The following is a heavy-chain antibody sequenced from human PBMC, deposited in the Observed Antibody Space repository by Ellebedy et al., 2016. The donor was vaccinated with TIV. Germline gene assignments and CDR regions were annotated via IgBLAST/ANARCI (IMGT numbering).Heavy chain of an antibody. D-gene: IGHD1-14*01. V-gene: IGHV3-33*08. J-gene: IGHJ4*02. CDR3: VRGEPIADY. CDR1: GFIFSNFA. Sequence: GGSLRLSXAASGFIFSNFAMHWVRQAPGKGLDWVAVIWYDGSIKFYGDSVKGRFTISRDNSKNMLYLQMNSLRAEDTAVYYCVRGEPIADYWGQGILVTVSS. CDR2: IWYDGSIK.